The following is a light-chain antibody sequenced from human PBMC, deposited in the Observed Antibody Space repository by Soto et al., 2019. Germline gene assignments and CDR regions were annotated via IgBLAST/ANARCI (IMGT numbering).Light chain of an antibody. CDR3: CSYAGSDTSPYV. Sequence: QSALTQPLSVSGSPGQSVTISCTGTSSDVGGYKYVSWYQQLPGKAPKLMIYDVSERPSGVPDRFSGSKSGNTASLTISGLQAEDEADYFCCSYAGSDTSPYVFGTGTKVTVL. CDR2: DVS. CDR1: SSDVGGYKY. V-gene: IGLV2-11*01. J-gene: IGLJ1*01.